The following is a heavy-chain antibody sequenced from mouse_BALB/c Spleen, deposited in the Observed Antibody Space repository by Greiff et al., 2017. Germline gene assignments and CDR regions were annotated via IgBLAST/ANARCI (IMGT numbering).Heavy chain of an antibody. Sequence: DVMLVESGGGLVQPGESLKLSCESNEYEFPSHDMSWVRKTPEKRLELVAAINSDGGSTYYPDTMERRFIISRDNTKKTLYRQMSSLRSEDTALYYCASNDYVDAMDYWGQGTSVTVSS. CDR3: ASNDYVDAMDY. D-gene: IGHD2-4*01. V-gene: IGHV5-2*01. CDR1: EYEFPSHD. J-gene: IGHJ4*01. CDR2: INSDGGST.